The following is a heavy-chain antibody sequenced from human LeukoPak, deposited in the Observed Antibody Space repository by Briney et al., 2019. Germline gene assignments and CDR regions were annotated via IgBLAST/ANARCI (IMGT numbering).Heavy chain of an antibody. CDR1: GFTFSRYA. D-gene: IGHD2-21*02. Sequence: GGSLRLSCAASGFTFSRYAMSWVRQAPGKGLEWVSGISSGGDTTYYADSVKGRFTISRDNSKNTLYLQTNSLRAEDTAISYCAKDYLMSPAGSDSAYYYYAMDVWGQGTTVTVSS. CDR3: AKDYLMSPAGSDSAYYYYAMDV. V-gene: IGHV3-23*01. CDR2: ISSGGDTT. J-gene: IGHJ6*02.